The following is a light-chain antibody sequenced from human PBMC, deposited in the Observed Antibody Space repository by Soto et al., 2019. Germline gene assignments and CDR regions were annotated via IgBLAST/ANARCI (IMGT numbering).Light chain of an antibody. CDR1: QGIRHY. J-gene: IGKJ4*01. V-gene: IGKV1-6*01. CDR3: LQDYNYPLT. CDR2: AAS. Sequence: AIQMTQSPSSLSASVGDRVTITCRASQGIRHYLGWYQQKPGKAPKLLIYAASSLQSGVPSRFSGSGSGTVFTLTISSLQPEDFATYYCLQDYNYPLTFGGGTKVEIK.